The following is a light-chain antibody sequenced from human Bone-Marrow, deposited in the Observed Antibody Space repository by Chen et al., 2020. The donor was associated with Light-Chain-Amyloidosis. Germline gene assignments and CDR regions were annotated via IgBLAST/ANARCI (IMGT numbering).Light chain of an antibody. CDR2: RDT. Sequence: SYELTQPLSASVSSGQTARITCAGDDLPTKYAYWYQQKPGQAPVLVIHRDTERPSGISERFSGSSSGTTATLTISGVQAEDEADYHCQSADSSGTYEVIFGGGTKLTVL. CDR1: DLPTKY. V-gene: IGLV3-25*03. CDR3: QSADSSGTYEVI. J-gene: IGLJ2*01.